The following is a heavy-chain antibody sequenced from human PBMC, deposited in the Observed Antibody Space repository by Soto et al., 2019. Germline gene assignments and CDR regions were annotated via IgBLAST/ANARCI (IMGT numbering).Heavy chain of an antibody. D-gene: IGHD5-18*01. V-gene: IGHV3-23*01. CDR3: AKDNVDTAMAESYWYFDL. CDR2: ISGSGGST. J-gene: IGHJ2*01. Sequence: EVQLLESGGGLVQPGGSLRLSCAASGFTFSSYAMSWVRQAPGKGLEWVSAISGSGGSTYYADSVKGRFTISRDNSKNTLYLQMNSLRAEDTAVYYCAKDNVDTAMAESYWYFDLWGRGTLVTVSS. CDR1: GFTFSSYA.